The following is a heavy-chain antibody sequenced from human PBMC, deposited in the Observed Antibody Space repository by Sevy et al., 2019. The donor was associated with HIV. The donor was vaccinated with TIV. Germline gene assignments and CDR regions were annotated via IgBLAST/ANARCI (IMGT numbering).Heavy chain of an antibody. CDR1: GFSFSSFA. D-gene: IGHD4-17*01. CDR2: IGGGGGGK. CDR3: AKDQSTVTRDYFDY. J-gene: IGHJ4*02. Sequence: GGSLRLSCAASGFSFSSFAMRWVRQAPGKGLEWVTVIGGGGGGKFYADSVKGRFTISRDNSMNMLYLQMNSLRDEDTDVYYCAKDQSTVTRDYFDYWGQGTLVTVSS. V-gene: IGHV3-23*01.